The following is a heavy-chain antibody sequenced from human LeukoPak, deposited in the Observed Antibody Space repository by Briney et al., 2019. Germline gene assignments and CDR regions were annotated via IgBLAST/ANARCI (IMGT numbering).Heavy chain of an antibody. CDR2: IFYSGNT. V-gene: IGHV4-59*01. CDR3: ARVPGRDCGSTSCKGLVNIDY. CDR1: GGSMSGYY. J-gene: IGHJ4*02. D-gene: IGHD2-2*01. Sequence: SETLSLICSVSGGSMSGYYWSWIRQPPGEGLEWLGYIFYSGNTRYNPSLQSRVTISVDTSKNQFSLKLNSVTAADTAVYDCARVPGRDCGSTSCKGLVNIDYWGQGTVVTVSS.